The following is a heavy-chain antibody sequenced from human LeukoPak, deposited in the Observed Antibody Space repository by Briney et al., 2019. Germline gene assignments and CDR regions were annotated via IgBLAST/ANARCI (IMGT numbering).Heavy chain of an antibody. CDR2: INQDGSER. CDR1: GFTFSSHW. J-gene: IGHJ6*03. CDR3: ARDQDYMDV. Sequence: GGSLRLSCAASGFTFSSHWMTWVRQAPGKGLEWVANINQDGSERYYVDSVKGRFTISRDNAKNSLYLQMNSLRAEDTAVYYCARDQDYMDVWGKGTTVTVSS. V-gene: IGHV3-7*01.